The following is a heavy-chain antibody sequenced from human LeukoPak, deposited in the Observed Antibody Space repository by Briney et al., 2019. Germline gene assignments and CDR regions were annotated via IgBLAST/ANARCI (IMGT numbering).Heavy chain of an antibody. V-gene: IGHV3-7*01. CDR1: GFTFSSYW. Sequence: GGSLRPSCAASGFTFSSYWMNWVRQAPGKGLEWVANIKQDGSDKYYVDSVRGRFTISRDNTKNSLYLQMNSLRAEDTAVYYCARDFYASGSLDYWGQGTLVTVSS. J-gene: IGHJ4*02. CDR2: IKQDGSDK. D-gene: IGHD3-10*01. CDR3: ARDFYASGSLDY.